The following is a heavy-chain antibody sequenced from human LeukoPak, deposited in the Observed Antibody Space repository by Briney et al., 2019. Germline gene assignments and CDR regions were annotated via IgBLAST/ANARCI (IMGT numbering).Heavy chain of an antibody. CDR2: ISGSSSST. CDR3: ARDPRLVDY. J-gene: IGHJ4*02. CDR1: GFTISDYY. D-gene: IGHD2-15*01. V-gene: IGHV3-11*05. Sequence: GGSLRLSCAASGFTISDYYMSWIRQAPGKGLEWLSYISGSSSSTNYADSVKGRFTISRDNAKNSMYLQMNSLRAEDTAVYYCARDPRLVDYWGQGTLVTVSS.